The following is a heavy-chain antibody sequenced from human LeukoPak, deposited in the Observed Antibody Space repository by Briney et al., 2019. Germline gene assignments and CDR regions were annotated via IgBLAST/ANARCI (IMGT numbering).Heavy chain of an antibody. CDR2: ISYSGNT. Sequence: SETLSLTCTVSGASISSYYWSWIRQPPGKGLEWIGYISYSGNTNYKPSLRGRVTISVDTSKNQFSLKLSSVTAADTAVYYCARTHRVVYNWFDPWGQGTLVTVSS. CDR3: ARTHRVVYNWFDP. V-gene: IGHV4-59*08. J-gene: IGHJ5*02. CDR1: GASISSYY. D-gene: IGHD2-15*01.